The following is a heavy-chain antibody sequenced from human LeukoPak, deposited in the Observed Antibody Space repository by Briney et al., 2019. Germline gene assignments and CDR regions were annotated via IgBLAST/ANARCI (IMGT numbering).Heavy chain of an antibody. CDR3: ARGLRIRYFDWLGSGRPVGYWFDP. CDR1: GYTFTSYD. J-gene: IGHJ5*02. Sequence: ASVKVSCKASGYTFTSYDINWVRQATGQGLEWMGWMNPKSGNTGYAQKFQGRVTMTRNTSISTAYMELSSLRSEDTAVYYCARGLRIRYFDWLGSGRPVGYWFDPWGQGTLVTVSS. D-gene: IGHD3-9*01. V-gene: IGHV1-8*01. CDR2: MNPKSGNT.